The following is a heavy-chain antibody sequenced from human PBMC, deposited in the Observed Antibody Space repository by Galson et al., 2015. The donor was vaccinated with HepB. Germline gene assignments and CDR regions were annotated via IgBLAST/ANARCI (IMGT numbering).Heavy chain of an antibody. CDR2: INPNSGGT. Sequence: SVKVSCKASGYTFTGYYMHWVRQAPGQGLEWMGWINPNSGGTNYAQKFQGRVTMTRDTSISTAYMELSRLRSDDTAVYYCARVICSSTSCSPIFDYWGQGTLVTVSS. J-gene: IGHJ4*02. CDR1: GYTFTGYY. CDR3: ARVICSSTSCSPIFDY. V-gene: IGHV1-2*02. D-gene: IGHD2-2*01.